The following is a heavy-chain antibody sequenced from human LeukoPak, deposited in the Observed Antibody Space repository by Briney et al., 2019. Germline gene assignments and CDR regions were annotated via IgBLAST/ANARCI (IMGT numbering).Heavy chain of an antibody. CDR3: AKAEPPSSIVAAFPDY. D-gene: IGHD2-21*01. CDR1: GFTFSSYG. CDR2: ISHDGSNG. Sequence: GGSLRLSCAAAGFTFSSYGMHWVRQAPGKGLEWVAGISHDGSNGYYADSVKGRLTIPRDNFKNTVYLQMNSLRGDDTAVYYCAKAEPPSSIVAAFPDYWGQGTSVTVSA. V-gene: IGHV3-30*18. J-gene: IGHJ4*02.